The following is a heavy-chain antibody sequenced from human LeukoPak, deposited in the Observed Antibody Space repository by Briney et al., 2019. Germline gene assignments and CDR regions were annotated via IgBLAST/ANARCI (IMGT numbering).Heavy chain of an antibody. CDR3: AHSDTYYYGSGSYYPNWFDP. CDR2: IYWDDDK. CDR1: GFSLSTSGVG. V-gene: IGHV2-5*02. D-gene: IGHD3-10*01. J-gene: IGHJ5*02. Sequence: ESGPTLVKPTQTLTLTCTFSGFSLSTSGVGVGWIRQPPGKALEWLALIYWDDDKRYSPSLKSRLTITKDTSKNQVVLTMTNMDHVDTATYYCAHSDTYYYGSGSYYPNWFDPWGQGTLVTVSS.